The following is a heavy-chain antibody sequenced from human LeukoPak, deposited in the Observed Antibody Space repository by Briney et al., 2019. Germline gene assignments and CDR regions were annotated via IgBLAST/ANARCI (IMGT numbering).Heavy chain of an antibody. Sequence: SESLSLTCSVPGGSISSYYWSWIRQPAGKGLEWIGRIYTSGSTNYNPSLKSRVTMSVDTSKNQFSLKLSSVTAADTAVYYCARDSDSRSFQHWGQGTLVTVSS. CDR3: ARDSDSRSFQH. CDR1: GGSISSYY. J-gene: IGHJ1*01. D-gene: IGHD2-15*01. CDR2: IYTSGST. V-gene: IGHV4-4*07.